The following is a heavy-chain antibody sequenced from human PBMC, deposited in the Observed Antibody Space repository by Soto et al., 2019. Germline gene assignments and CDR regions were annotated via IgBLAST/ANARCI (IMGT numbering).Heavy chain of an antibody. Sequence: QVQLVESGGGAVQPGASLRLSCVASGFDFTYYAMHWVRQAPGKGLESVAVTSSDGSKIHHTDSVKGRFTISRDNSKNTLYLQMNSLRKEDTAVYFCAKDEGVGGTLGLFDYWGQGTLVSVSS. CDR1: GFDFTYYA. D-gene: IGHD1-26*01. CDR3: AKDEGVGGTLGLFDY. CDR2: TSSDGSKI. J-gene: IGHJ4*02. V-gene: IGHV3-30*18.